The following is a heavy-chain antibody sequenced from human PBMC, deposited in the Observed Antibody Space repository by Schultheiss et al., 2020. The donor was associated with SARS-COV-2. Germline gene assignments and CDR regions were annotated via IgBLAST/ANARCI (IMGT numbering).Heavy chain of an antibody. CDR1: GFTFSSYS. J-gene: IGHJ3*02. V-gene: IGHV3-21*01. Sequence: GGSLRLSCAASGFTFSSYSMNWVRQAPGKGLEWVSSISSSSSYIYYADSVKGRFTISRDNAKNSLYLQMNSLRAEDTAVYYCARDRYCSGGSCHRDSRAFDIWGQGTMVTV. D-gene: IGHD2-15*01. CDR2: ISSSSSYI. CDR3: ARDRYCSGGSCHRDSRAFDI.